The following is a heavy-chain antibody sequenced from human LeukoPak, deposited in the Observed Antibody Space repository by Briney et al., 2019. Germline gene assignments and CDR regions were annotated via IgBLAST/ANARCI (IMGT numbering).Heavy chain of an antibody. CDR2: ISAYNGNT. V-gene: IGHV1-18*04. CDR1: GYTFTGYY. CDR3: AREEYSSGWTQYYYYMDV. Sequence: ASVKVSCKASGYTFTGYYMHWVRQAPGQGLEWMGWISAYNGNTNYAQKLQGRVTMTTDTSTCTAYMELRSLRSDDTAVYYCAREEYSSGWTQYYYYMDVWGKGTTVTISS. J-gene: IGHJ6*03. D-gene: IGHD6-19*01.